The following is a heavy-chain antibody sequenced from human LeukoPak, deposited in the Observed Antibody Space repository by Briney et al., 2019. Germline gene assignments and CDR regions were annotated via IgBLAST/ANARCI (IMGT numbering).Heavy chain of an antibody. CDR1: GFTFSNYG. Sequence: GGSLRLSCAASGFTFSNYGIHWVRQAPGKGLEWVAVIWYDGSKEYYADSVKGRFTISRDNSKNTLYLQMNSLRAEDTAVYYCARDYYDSSGYYFGAFDIWGQGTMVTVSS. J-gene: IGHJ3*02. D-gene: IGHD3-22*01. V-gene: IGHV3-33*08. CDR3: ARDYYDSSGYYFGAFDI. CDR2: IWYDGSKE.